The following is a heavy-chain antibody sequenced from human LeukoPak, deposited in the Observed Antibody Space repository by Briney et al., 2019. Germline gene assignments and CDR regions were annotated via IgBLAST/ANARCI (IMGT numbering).Heavy chain of an antibody. Sequence: GGSLRLSCAASGFTFSSYSMNWVRQAPGKGLEWVSSISRSSNYKYYADSVKGRFTISRDNAKNSLYLQMNSLRAEDTAVYYCARVLESSSWYYYYYYYMDVWGKGTTVTISS. CDR1: GFTFSSYS. V-gene: IGHV3-21*01. J-gene: IGHJ6*03. CDR3: ARVLESSSWYYYYYYYMDV. CDR2: ISRSSNYK. D-gene: IGHD6-13*01.